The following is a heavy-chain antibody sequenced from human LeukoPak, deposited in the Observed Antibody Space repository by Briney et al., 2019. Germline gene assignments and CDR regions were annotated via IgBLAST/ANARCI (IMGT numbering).Heavy chain of an antibody. J-gene: IGHJ4*02. Sequence: SETLSLTCTVSGGSISNYYWSWIRQPPGKGLEWIGYIYYSGSTNYNPSLKSRVTMSVDTSKNQFCLKLSSVTAADTAVYYCARATFYWGQGTLVTVSS. CDR1: GGSISNYY. CDR2: IYYSGST. V-gene: IGHV4-59*12. D-gene: IGHD2/OR15-2a*01. CDR3: ARATFY.